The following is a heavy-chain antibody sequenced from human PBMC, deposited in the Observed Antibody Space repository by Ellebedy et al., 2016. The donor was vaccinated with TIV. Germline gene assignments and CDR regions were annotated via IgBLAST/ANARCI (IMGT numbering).Heavy chain of an antibody. V-gene: IGHV1-46*01. CDR3: ARGDCAGDCLGALDI. Sequence: ASVKVSCKASGYTFTSHYVHWVRQAPGQGLEWMGMINPSGGYTSYAQKFQGRVIMTGDTSTSTVYMQLSSLRSEDTVVYYCARGDCAGDCLGALDIWGQGTMVTVSA. J-gene: IGHJ3*02. D-gene: IGHD2-21*02. CDR2: INPSGGYT. CDR1: GYTFTSHY.